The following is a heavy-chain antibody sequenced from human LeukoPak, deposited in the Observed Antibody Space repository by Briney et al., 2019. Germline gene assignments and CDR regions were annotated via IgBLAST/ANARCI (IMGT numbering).Heavy chain of an antibody. D-gene: IGHD2-15*01. CDR1: GGSISSSSYY. CDR3: ARHPSLTYCSGGSCYSGAFDI. J-gene: IGHJ3*02. V-gene: IGHV4-39*01. CDR2: IYYSGST. Sequence: SETLSLTCTVSGGSISSSSYYWGWIRQPPGKGLEWIGSIYYSGSTYYNPSLKSRVTISVDTSKNQFSLKLSSVTAADTAVYYCARHPSLTYCSGGSCYSGAFDIWGQGTMVTVSS.